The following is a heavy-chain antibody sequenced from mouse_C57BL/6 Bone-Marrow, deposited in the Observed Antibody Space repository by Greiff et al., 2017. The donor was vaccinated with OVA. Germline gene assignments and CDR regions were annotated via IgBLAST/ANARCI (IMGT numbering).Heavy chain of an antibody. CDR2: ISDGGSYT. Sequence: EVMLVESGGGLVKPGGSLKLSCAASGFTFSSYAMSWVRQTPEKRLEWVATISDGGSYTYYPDNVKGRFTISRDNAKNNLYLQMSHLKSEDTAMYYCARVYYGSSPWFAYWGQGTLVTVSA. CDR1: GFTFSSYA. CDR3: ARVYYGSSPWFAY. J-gene: IGHJ3*01. D-gene: IGHD1-1*01. V-gene: IGHV5-4*03.